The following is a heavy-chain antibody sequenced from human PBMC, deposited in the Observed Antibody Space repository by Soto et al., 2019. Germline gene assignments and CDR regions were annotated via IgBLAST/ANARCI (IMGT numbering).Heavy chain of an antibody. CDR3: TIHLYTNANRKLFVDF. Sequence: PGDSLKISCEGSGYGFSNYWIGWVRQKSGKGLEWMGIIFPRDSDTKYNPSLQGQVSISADNSVATAYLHLSSLKPSDSAIYYCTIHLYTNANRKLFVDFWGQVTSVTVSS. CDR1: GYGFSNYW. D-gene: IGHD2-8*01. V-gene: IGHV5-51*01. CDR2: IFPRDSDT. J-gene: IGHJ4*02.